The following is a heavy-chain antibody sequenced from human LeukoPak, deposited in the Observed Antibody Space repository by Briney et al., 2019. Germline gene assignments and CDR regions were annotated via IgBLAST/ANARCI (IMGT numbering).Heavy chain of an antibody. CDR2: IYPSDSDT. CDR3: ARQRRNGGIAASNDAFDI. J-gene: IGHJ3*02. CDR1: GYSFTSYW. V-gene: IGHV5-51*01. D-gene: IGHD6-13*01. Sequence: GGSXEISCQGSGYSFTSYWIGWGRQVPGKGLEGMGIIYPSDSDTRYSPSFQGQVTISADKSISTAYLQWSSLKASDTAMYYCARQRRNGGIAASNDAFDIWGQGTMVTVSS.